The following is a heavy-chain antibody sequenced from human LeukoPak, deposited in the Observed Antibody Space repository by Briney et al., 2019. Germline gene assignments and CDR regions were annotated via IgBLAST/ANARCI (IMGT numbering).Heavy chain of an antibody. J-gene: IGHJ1*01. CDR2: INDDGSFR. CDR1: GITFSGAW. CDR3: ARVSGPGMNEYYHL. Sequence: PGGSLRLSCAASGITFSGAWMHWVRQAPGKGLVWVSRINDDGSFRRYANSVKGRFTISRDNAKNTLFLQMDSLRAEDRAVYYCARVSGPGMNEYYHLWGQGTLVTVSS. V-gene: IGHV3-74*01. D-gene: IGHD3-10*01.